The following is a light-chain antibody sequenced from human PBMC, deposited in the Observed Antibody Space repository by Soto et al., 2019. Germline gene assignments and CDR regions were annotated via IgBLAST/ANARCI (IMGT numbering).Light chain of an antibody. J-gene: IGKJ3*01. V-gene: IGKV3-15*01. CDR1: QAVSSN. Sequence: EIVMTQSPATLSVSPGERATLSCRASQAVSSNLAWYQQKPGQAPRLLICAASTRAAGITDRFSGSGSGTGFTLTITRLQSEAFAVYYCQHYNTWPFTFGPGTKVDI. CDR2: AAS. CDR3: QHYNTWPFT.